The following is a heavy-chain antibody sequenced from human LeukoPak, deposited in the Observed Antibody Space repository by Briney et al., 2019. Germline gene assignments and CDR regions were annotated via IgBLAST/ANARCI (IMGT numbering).Heavy chain of an antibody. J-gene: IGHJ1*01. CDR1: GFTFTTYG. D-gene: IGHD6-19*01. CDR3: ARSYSSGWLQRAEYFQH. V-gene: IGHV3-23*01. Sequence: GGSLRLSCSASGFTFTTYGMNWVRQAPGKGLEWVSGIGGSGIRTYYADSVKGRFTISRDNSRNTVYLQMNSLRAEDTAVYYCARSYSSGWLQRAEYFQHWGQGTLVTVSS. CDR2: IGGSGIRT.